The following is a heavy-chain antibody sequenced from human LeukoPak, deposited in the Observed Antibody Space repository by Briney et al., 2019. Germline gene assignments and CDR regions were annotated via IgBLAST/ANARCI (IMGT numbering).Heavy chain of an antibody. V-gene: IGHV1-2*06. D-gene: IGHD5-18*01. CDR3: TRDGALYSHGSGRDPFDI. J-gene: IGHJ3*02. CDR2: VNPNSGAT. Sequence: ASVKVSCKASGFTFTDYYIHWVRQAPGQGLEWMGRVNPNSGATNYAHRFQGRVTMTGVTSISTAFMELTRLTSDDTAVYYCTRDGALYSHGSGRDPFDIWGQGTMVTVSS. CDR1: GFTFTDYY.